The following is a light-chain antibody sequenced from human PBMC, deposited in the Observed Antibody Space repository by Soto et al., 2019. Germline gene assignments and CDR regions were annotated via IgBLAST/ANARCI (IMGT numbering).Light chain of an antibody. CDR2: DAS. V-gene: IGKV3-11*01. J-gene: IGKJ4*01. CDR1: QSISNY. CDR3: QQRGSWPLT. Sequence: EIVLTQSPVTLSLSPGERATLSCRASQSISNYLAWYQLKPGQAPRLLIHDASNRATGIPVRFTGSGSVTDFTLTINSLEPEDFAIYYCQQRGSWPLTFGGGAKVEIK.